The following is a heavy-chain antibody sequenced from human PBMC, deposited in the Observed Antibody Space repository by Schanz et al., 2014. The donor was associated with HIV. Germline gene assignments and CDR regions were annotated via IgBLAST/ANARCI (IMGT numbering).Heavy chain of an antibody. V-gene: IGHV3-23*01. CDR2: ISGNSGHT. CDR1: GFTFSSYA. Sequence: EVQLLESGGGLVQPGGSLRLSCAASGFTFSSYAMSWVRQAPGKGLEWVSGISGNSGHTWYADSVKGRFTISRDNPKNRLYLQMNSLRAEDTAVYYCARDRVGSSASYVTFDIWGQGTMVTVSS. D-gene: IGHD3-16*01. J-gene: IGHJ3*02. CDR3: ARDRVGSSASYVTFDI.